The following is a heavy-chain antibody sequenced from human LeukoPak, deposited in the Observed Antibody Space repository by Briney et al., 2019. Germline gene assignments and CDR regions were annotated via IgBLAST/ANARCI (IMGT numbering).Heavy chain of an antibody. D-gene: IGHD3-22*01. J-gene: IGHJ4*02. CDR2: MNPNSGNT. Sequence: ASVKVSCKGSGYTFNSYDINWVRQAPGQGLEWMGWMNPNSGNTGYAQRFQGRVTMTRDTSTSTAHMELSSLRSEDTAVYYCARVSQTPAYYYTSGYYYLGYWGQGTLVTVSS. CDR3: ARVSQTPAYYYTSGYYYLGY. CDR1: GYTFNSYD. V-gene: IGHV1-8*01.